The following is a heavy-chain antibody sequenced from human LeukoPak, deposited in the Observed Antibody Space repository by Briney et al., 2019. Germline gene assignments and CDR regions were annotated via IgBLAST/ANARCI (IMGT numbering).Heavy chain of an antibody. Sequence: PGGSLRLSCAASGFTFSSAWMHWVRQTPGKGLVWVSRINSDGSSTNYADSVKGRFTISRDNAKNMVNLQMNSLRAEDTAIYYCTRDYSYAMAVWGQGTTVTVPS. D-gene: IGHD2-21*01. J-gene: IGHJ6*02. CDR3: TRDYSYAMAV. CDR1: GFTFSSAW. V-gene: IGHV3-74*01. CDR2: INSDGSST.